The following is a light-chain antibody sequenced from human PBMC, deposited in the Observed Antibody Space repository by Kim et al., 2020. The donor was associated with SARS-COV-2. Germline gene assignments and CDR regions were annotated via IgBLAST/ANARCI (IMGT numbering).Light chain of an antibody. CDR3: QQTNNFPLA. Sequence: DLQMTQSPSFVSASVGDRVTITCRASQSFSNWLAWYQQRPGEAPKLLIYASSSLHRGVPSRFSGSESGTDFTLTISSLQPVDFATYYCQQTNNFPLAFGGGTKVDIK. CDR1: QSFSNW. CDR2: ASS. V-gene: IGKV1-12*01. J-gene: IGKJ4*01.